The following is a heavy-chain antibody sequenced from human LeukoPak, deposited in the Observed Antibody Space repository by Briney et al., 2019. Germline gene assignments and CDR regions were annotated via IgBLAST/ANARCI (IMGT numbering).Heavy chain of an antibody. CDR1: GLTFSSYW. CDR2: IKQDGSEK. Sequence: GGSLRLSCAASGLTFSSYWMSWVRQAPGKGLEWVANIKQDGSEKYYVDSVKGRFTISRDNAKNSLYLQMNSLRAEDTAVYYCARGSGSQGYWGQGTLVTASS. D-gene: IGHD1-26*01. V-gene: IGHV3-7*01. CDR3: ARGSGSQGY. J-gene: IGHJ4*02.